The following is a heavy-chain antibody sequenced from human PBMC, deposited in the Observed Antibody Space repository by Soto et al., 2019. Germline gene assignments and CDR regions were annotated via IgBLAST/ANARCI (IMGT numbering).Heavy chain of an antibody. J-gene: IGHJ4*02. Sequence: PGGSLRLSCAASGFTFSNFAMGWVRQAPGKGLEWVSHISGTGRGTFYADSVKGRFTISRDNSRNTLYLQISTLRAEDTAVYYCTKGDSEFDSWGQGTLVTVSS. CDR1: GFTFSNFA. CDR2: ISGTGRGT. V-gene: IGHV3-23*01. D-gene: IGHD3-16*01. CDR3: TKGDSEFDS.